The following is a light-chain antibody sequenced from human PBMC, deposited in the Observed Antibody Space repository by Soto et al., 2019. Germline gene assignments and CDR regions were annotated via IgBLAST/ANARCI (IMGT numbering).Light chain of an antibody. CDR3: SSYTTKSSLK. CDR1: MRDVGAYNF. J-gene: IGLJ2*01. Sequence: QSALTQPASVSGSPGQSITISCAGTMRDVGAYNFVSWYQQHPGRAPQLIIYDVRNRPSGISNRFSGSKSGNTASLTISGLQAEDEGDYYCSSYTTKSSLKFGGGTKLTVL. CDR2: DVR. V-gene: IGLV2-14*03.